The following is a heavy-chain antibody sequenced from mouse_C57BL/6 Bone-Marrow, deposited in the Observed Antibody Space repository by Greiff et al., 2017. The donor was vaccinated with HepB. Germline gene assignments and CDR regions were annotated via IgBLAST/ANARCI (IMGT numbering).Heavy chain of an antibody. V-gene: IGHV1-55*01. CDR3: ARPQDYGSSYGFAY. CDR2: IYPGSGST. D-gene: IGHD1-1*01. J-gene: IGHJ3*01. CDR1: GYTFTSYW. Sequence: QVQLQQSGAELVKPGASVKMSCKASGYTFTSYWITWVKQRPGQGLEWIGDIYPGSGSTNYNEKFKSKATLTVDTSSSTAYMQLSSLTSEDSAVYYCARPQDYGSSYGFAYWGQGTLVTVSA.